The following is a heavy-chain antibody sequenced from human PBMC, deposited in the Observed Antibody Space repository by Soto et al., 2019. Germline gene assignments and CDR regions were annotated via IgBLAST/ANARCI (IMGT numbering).Heavy chain of an antibody. V-gene: IGHV4-61*01. D-gene: IGHD3-22*01. CDR2: VHYSGIT. Sequence: SETLSLTCTVSGASVSSGSYYWSWIRQPPGKGLEWIGYVHYSGITNYNPSLKSRVTISVDTSKNQFSLKLSSVTAADTAVYYSARGTHYYDGRGPCFQHWGQGSLVTVSS. CDR3: ARGTHYYDGRGPCFQH. CDR1: GASVSSGSYY. J-gene: IGHJ1*01.